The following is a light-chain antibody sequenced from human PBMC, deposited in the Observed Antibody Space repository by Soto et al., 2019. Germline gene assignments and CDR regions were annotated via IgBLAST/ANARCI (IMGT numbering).Light chain of an antibody. J-gene: IGLJ1*01. CDR2: DVN. CDR3: SSYTSSSTPYV. V-gene: IGLV2-11*01. Sequence: QSALTQPRSVSGSPGQSITISCTGSTSDVGAYSFASWYQQHPGAAPKLLIHDVNKRPPGVPDRFSASKSGNTASLTISGLQAEDEADYYCSSYTSSSTPYVFGTGTKLTVL. CDR1: TSDVGAYSF.